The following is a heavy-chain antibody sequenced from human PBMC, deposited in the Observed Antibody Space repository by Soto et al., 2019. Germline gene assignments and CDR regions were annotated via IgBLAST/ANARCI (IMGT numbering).Heavy chain of an antibody. Sequence: SETLSITCAVYGGSFSGYYWSWIRQPPGKGLEWIGEINHSGSTNYNPSLKSRVTISVDTSKNQFSLKLSSVTAADTAVYYCASEAYYDFWSGYSRPRFDYWGQGTLVTVSS. J-gene: IGHJ4*02. CDR2: INHSGST. CDR1: GGSFSGYY. V-gene: IGHV4-34*01. CDR3: ASEAYYDFWSGYSRPRFDY. D-gene: IGHD3-3*01.